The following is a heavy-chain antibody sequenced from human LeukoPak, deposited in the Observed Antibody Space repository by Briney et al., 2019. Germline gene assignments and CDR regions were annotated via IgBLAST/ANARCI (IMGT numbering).Heavy chain of an antibody. CDR1: GYTFSSYG. Sequence: PGGSLRLSCAASGYTFSSYGMHWVRQAPGKGLEWVAFIRYDGSNKYYADSVKGRFTISRDNSKNTLYLQMNSLRAEDTAVYYCVTLGGDYPWYFDLWGRGTLVTVSS. CDR2: IRYDGSNK. V-gene: IGHV3-30*02. J-gene: IGHJ2*01. D-gene: IGHD4-17*01. CDR3: VTLGGDYPWYFDL.